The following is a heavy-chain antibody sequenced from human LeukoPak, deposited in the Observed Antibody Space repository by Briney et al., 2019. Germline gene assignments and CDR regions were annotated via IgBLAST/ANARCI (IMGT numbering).Heavy chain of an antibody. CDR2: INHSGST. CDR3: ARGQETLDY. J-gene: IGHJ4*02. CDR1: GGSFSGYY. V-gene: IGHV4-34*01. Sequence: SETLSLTCAVYGGSFSGYYWSWIRQPPGKGLEWIGEINHSGSTNYNPSLKSRVTISVDTSKNQFSLKLSSVTAADTAVYYCARGQETLDYWGQGTLVTVSS.